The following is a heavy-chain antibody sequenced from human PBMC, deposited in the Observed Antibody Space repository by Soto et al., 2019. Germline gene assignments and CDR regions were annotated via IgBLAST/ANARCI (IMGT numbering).Heavy chain of an antibody. D-gene: IGHD4-4*01. Sequence: PGGFLRLSCAASGFTFGTYSMNWVRQAPGKGLEWVSSISGSGNYTHYADFLRGRFTISRDNAKTSLYLQMNSLRAEDTAVYYCAREGINNYNEYYFDSWGQGTVVTVSS. CDR2: ISGSGNYT. CDR3: AREGINNYNEYYFDS. CDR1: GFTFGTYS. J-gene: IGHJ4*02. V-gene: IGHV3-21*01.